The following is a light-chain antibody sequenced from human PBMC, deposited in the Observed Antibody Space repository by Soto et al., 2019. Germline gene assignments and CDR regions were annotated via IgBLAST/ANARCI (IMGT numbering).Light chain of an antibody. CDR3: QQYNNWLT. CDR2: SAS. V-gene: IGKV3-15*01. J-gene: IGKJ5*01. Sequence: EIVMTQSPATLSVAPGGRPTLSCRASQSISDTLAWYQQKPGQAPRLLIYSASRRATGFPARFSGSGSGTDFTLTISSLQSEDFAVYYCQQYNNWLTFGQGTQLEIK. CDR1: QSISDT.